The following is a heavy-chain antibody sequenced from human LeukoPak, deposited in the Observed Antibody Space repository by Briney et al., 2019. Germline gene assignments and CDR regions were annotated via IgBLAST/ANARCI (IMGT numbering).Heavy chain of an antibody. J-gene: IGHJ3*02. Sequence: GGSLRLSCAASGFTFSDYYMSWIRQAPGKGLEWVSYISSSGSTIYYADPVKGRFTISRDNAKNSLYLQMNSLRAEDTAVYYCARDFYKGYYDSSAAFDIWGQGTMVTVSS. V-gene: IGHV3-11*01. D-gene: IGHD3-22*01. CDR3: ARDFYKGYYDSSAAFDI. CDR2: ISSSGSTI. CDR1: GFTFSDYY.